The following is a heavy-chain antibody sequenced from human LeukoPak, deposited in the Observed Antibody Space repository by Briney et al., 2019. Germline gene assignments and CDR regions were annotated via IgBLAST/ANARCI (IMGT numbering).Heavy chain of an antibody. J-gene: IGHJ4*02. CDR1: GYTFTSYG. CDR3: ARPYGGNSGFDY. V-gene: IGHV1-46*01. Sequence: ASVKVSCKASGYTFTSYGISWVRQAPGQGLEWMGIINPSGGSTSYAQKFQGRVTMTRDMSTSTVYMELSSLRSEDTAVYYCARPYGGNSGFDYWGQGTLVTVSS. D-gene: IGHD4-23*01. CDR2: INPSGGST.